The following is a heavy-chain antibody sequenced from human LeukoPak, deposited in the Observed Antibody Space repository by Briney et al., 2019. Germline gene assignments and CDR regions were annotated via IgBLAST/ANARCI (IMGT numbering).Heavy chain of an antibody. V-gene: IGHV4-34*01. Sequence: SETLSLTCAVYGGSFSGYYWSWIRQPPGKGLEWSGEINHSRSTNYNPSLKRRVTISVDTSKNQFSLKLSSVTAADTAVYYCARALNTYCSSTSCYDNWFDPWGQGTLVPVSS. CDR3: ARALNTYCSSTSCYDNWFDP. D-gene: IGHD2-2*01. CDR2: INHSRST. CDR1: GGSFSGYY. J-gene: IGHJ5*02.